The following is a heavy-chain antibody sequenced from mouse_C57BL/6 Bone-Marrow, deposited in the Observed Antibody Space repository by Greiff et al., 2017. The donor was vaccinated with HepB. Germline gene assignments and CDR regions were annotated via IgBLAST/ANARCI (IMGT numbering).Heavy chain of an antibody. V-gene: IGHV1-55*01. D-gene: IGHD1-1*01. CDR3: ANKFITTVVAPRYFDV. CDR1: GYTFTSYW. Sequence: QVQLQQPGAELVKPGASVKMSCKASGYTFTSYWITWVKQRPGQGLEWIGDIYPGSGSTNYNEKFKSKATLTVDTSSSTAYMQLSSLTSEDSAVYYGANKFITTVVAPRYFDVWGTGTTVTVSS. CDR2: IYPGSGST. J-gene: IGHJ1*03.